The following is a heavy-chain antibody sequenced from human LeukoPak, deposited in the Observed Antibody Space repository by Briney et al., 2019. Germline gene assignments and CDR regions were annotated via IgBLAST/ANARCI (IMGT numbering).Heavy chain of an antibody. D-gene: IGHD3-22*01. CDR1: GDSISSGDSY. Sequence: SETLSLTCTVSGDSISSGDSYWSWIRQPPGKGLEWIGSIYYSGSTYYNPSLKSRVTISVDTSKNQFSLRLSSVTAADTAVYLCARAGQYYYDSSGYFPDYWGQGTLVTVSS. J-gene: IGHJ4*02. CDR3: ARAGQYYYDSSGYFPDY. V-gene: IGHV4-30-4*01. CDR2: IYYSGST.